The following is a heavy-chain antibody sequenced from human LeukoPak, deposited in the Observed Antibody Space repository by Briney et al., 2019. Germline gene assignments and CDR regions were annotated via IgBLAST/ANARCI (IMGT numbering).Heavy chain of an antibody. CDR2: ISAYNGNT. Sequence: ASVKVSCKASGYTFTSYGISWVRQAPGQGLEWMGWISAYNGNTNYAQKLQGRVTITRNTSISTAYMELSSLRSEDTAVYYCARGDSPDYWGQGTLVTVSS. D-gene: IGHD3/OR15-3a*01. CDR3: ARGDSPDY. V-gene: IGHV1-18*01. J-gene: IGHJ4*02. CDR1: GYTFTSYG.